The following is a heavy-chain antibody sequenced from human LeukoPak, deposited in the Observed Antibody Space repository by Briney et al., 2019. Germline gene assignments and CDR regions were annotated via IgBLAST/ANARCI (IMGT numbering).Heavy chain of an antibody. D-gene: IGHD3-22*01. V-gene: IGHV4-4*07. CDR2: IYSSGGT. CDR1: GGSISSYY. J-gene: IGHJ3*02. CDR3: ARGPYYDSSKISAFDI. Sequence: SETLSLTCSVSGGSISSYYWSWIRQPAGKGLESIGRIYSSGGTNYNPSLRSRVTMSVDTSNNQFSLKLTSVTAADTAVYYCARGPYYDSSKISAFDIWGQGTMVTVSS.